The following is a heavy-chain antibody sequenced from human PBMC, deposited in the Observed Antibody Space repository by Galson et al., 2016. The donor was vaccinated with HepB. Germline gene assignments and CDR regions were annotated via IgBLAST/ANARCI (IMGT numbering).Heavy chain of an antibody. CDR3: ARDLPLLG. CDR1: GFTFGDYG. D-gene: IGHD2-15*01. Sequence: SLRLSCAASGFTFGDYGMHWVRQAPGKGLEWVSVIYSGGSTYYADSVKGRFTISRDNSKNTLYLQMNSLRAEDTAVYYCARDLPLLGWGQGTLVTVSS. V-gene: IGHV3-53*01. CDR2: IYSGGST. J-gene: IGHJ4*02.